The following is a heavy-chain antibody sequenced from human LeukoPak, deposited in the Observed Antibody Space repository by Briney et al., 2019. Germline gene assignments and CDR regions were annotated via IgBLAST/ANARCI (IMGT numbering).Heavy chain of an antibody. V-gene: IGHV4-34*01. J-gene: IGHJ3*02. CDR1: GGSISSYY. CDR3: ARTRTDSSGLDAFDI. D-gene: IGHD3-22*01. CDR2: INHSGST. Sequence: SETLSLTCTVSGGSISSYYWSWIRQPPGKGLEWIGEINHSGSTNYNPSLKSRVTISVDTSKNQFSLKLSSVTAADTAVYYCARTRTDSSGLDAFDIWGQGTMVTVSS.